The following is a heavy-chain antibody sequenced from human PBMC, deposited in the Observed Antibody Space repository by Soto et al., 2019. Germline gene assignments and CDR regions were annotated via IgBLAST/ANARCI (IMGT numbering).Heavy chain of an antibody. CDR1: GDSVGNENYY. Sequence: SETLSLTCTVSGDSVGNENYYCAWIRQSPGKGLEWIGYIYYSGTTNYNSHLKSRVTLSVDTSSNQFSLSLTSVTAADTAVYFCARSQRGRTAFTFDYWGQGVLVTVSS. V-gene: IGHV4-61*01. CDR3: ARSQRGRTAFTFDY. J-gene: IGHJ4*02. D-gene: IGHD1-26*01. CDR2: IYYSGTT.